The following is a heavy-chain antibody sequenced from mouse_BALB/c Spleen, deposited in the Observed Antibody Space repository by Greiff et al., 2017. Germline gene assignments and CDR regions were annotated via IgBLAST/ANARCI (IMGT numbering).Heavy chain of an antibody. Sequence: DVKLVESGGGLVKPGGSLKLSCAASGFTFSDYYMYWVRQTPEKRLEWVATISDGGSYTYYPDSVKGRFTISRDNAKNNLYLQMSSLKSEDTAMYYCARDGYYPGNYWGQGTSVTVSS. CDR1: GFTFSDYY. J-gene: IGHJ4*01. CDR3: ARDGYYPGNY. V-gene: IGHV5-4*02. CDR2: ISDGGSYT. D-gene: IGHD2-3*01.